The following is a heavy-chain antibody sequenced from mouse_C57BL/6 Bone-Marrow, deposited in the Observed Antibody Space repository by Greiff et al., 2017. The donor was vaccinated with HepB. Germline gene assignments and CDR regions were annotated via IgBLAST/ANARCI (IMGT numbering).Heavy chain of an antibody. J-gene: IGHJ1*03. CDR2: ISYSGST. Sequence: EVKVVESGPGLAKPSQTLSLTCSVTGYSITSDYWNWIRKFPGNKLEYMGYISYSGSTYYNPSLKSRISITRDTSKNQYYLQLNSVTTEDTATYYCARYYYGSSDSWYFDVWGTGTTVTVSS. V-gene: IGHV3-8*01. D-gene: IGHD1-1*01. CDR3: ARYYYGSSDSWYFDV. CDR1: GYSITSDY.